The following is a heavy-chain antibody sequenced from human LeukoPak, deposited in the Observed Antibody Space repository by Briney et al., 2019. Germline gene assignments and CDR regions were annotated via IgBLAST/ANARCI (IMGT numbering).Heavy chain of an antibody. D-gene: IGHD1-26*01. Sequence: GASVKVSCKASGGTFSSYTISWVRQAPGQGLEWMGRIIPILGIANYAQKFQGRVTITTDESTSTAYMELSSLRSEDTAVYYCASSLHSGSSYFDYWGQGTLVTVSS. CDR2: IIPILGIA. V-gene: IGHV1-69*02. CDR3: ASSLHSGSSYFDY. J-gene: IGHJ4*02. CDR1: GGTFSSYT.